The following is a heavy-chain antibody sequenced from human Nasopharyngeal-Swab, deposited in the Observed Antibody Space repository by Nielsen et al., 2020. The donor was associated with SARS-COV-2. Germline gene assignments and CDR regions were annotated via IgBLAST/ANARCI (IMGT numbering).Heavy chain of an antibody. D-gene: IGHD3-9*01. CDR3: AKGGVPGDDILTGYPAY. Sequence: GESLKISCAASGFTFSSYGMHWVRQAPGKGLEWVAVISYDGSNKYYADSVKGRFTISRDNSKNTLYLQMNSLRAEDTAVYYCAKGGVPGDDILTGYPAYWGQGTLVTVSS. J-gene: IGHJ4*02. CDR2: ISYDGSNK. CDR1: GFTFSSYG. V-gene: IGHV3-30*18.